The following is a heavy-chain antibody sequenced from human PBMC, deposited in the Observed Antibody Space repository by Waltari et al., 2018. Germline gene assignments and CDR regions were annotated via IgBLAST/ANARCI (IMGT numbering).Heavy chain of an antibody. V-gene: IGHV2-5*01. D-gene: IGHD3-10*01. CDR1: GFSLSTSGVG. CDR2: IYWNDVK. J-gene: IGHJ4*02. Sequence: QITLKESGPTLVKPTQTLTLTCTFSGFSLSTSGVGVGWIRQPPGKALEWLALIYWNDVKRYRPSLKSRLTITKDTSKNQVVLTMTNMDPVDTATYYCAHSTLYYYGSGSYYLDYWGQGTLVTVSS. CDR3: AHSTLYYYGSGSYYLDY.